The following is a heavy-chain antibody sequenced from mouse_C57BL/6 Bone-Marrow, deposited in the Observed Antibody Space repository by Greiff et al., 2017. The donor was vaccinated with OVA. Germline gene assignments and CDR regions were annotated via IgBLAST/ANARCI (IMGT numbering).Heavy chain of an antibody. CDR1: GFSLTSYG. D-gene: IGHD1-1*01. Sequence: VQGVESGPGLVQPSQSLSITCTVSGFSLTSYGVHWVRQSPGKGLEWLGVIWSGGSTDYNAAFISRLSISNENSKSQVFLKMNSLQADDTAIYYCARVYYGSSSSWYFDVWGTGTTVTVSS. CDR2: IWSGGST. V-gene: IGHV2-2*01. J-gene: IGHJ1*03. CDR3: ARVYYGSSSSWYFDV.